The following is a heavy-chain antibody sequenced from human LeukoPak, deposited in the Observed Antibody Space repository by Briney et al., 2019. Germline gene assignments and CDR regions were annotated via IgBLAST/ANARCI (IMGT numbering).Heavy chain of an antibody. J-gene: IGHJ4*02. CDR3: AKRLAMTGTYHFDY. V-gene: IGHV3-23*01. CDR1: GFTFDNYA. D-gene: IGHD6-19*01. Sequence: GGSLRLSCAASGFTFDNYAMSWVRQAPGKGLEWVSAISSSGGNTYYAPDSVKGRFTISRDNSKNTLYLQMNSLRAEDTAVYYCAKRLAMTGTYHFDYWGQGTLVTVSS. CDR2: ISSSGGNT.